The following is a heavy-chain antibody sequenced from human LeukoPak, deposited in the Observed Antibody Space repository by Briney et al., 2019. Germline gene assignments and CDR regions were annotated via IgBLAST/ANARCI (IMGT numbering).Heavy chain of an antibody. Sequence: PSETLSLTCTVSGGSFSNHYWSWIRQPPGKGLEWIGYIYHTGRTNYNPSLKGRVTISVDTSKNQFSLKLSSVTAADTAVYYCARGNYVDWFDPWGQGTQVTVSS. CDR1: GGSFSNHY. CDR2: IYHTGRT. D-gene: IGHD1-7*01. CDR3: ARGNYVDWFDP. J-gene: IGHJ5*02. V-gene: IGHV4-59*11.